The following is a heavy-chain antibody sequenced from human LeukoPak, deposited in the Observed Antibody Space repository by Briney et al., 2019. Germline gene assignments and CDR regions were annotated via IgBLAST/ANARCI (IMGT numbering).Heavy chain of an antibody. Sequence: ATVKISCKASGYTFTDYYMHWVRQAPGKGLEWMGRVDPEDGETIYAEKFQGRVTITADTSTDTAYMELSSLRSEDTAVYYCATEFVATTVTTTGAFDIWGQGTMVTVSS. V-gene: IGHV1-69-2*01. D-gene: IGHD4-17*01. CDR2: VDPEDGET. J-gene: IGHJ3*02. CDR1: GYTFTDYY. CDR3: ATEFVATTVTTTGAFDI.